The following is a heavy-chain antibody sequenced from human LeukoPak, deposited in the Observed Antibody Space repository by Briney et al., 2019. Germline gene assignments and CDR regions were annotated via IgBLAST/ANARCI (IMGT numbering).Heavy chain of an antibody. D-gene: IGHD6-13*01. V-gene: IGHV1-8*01. CDR1: GYTFTSSD. Sequence: ASVKVSCKASGYTFTSSDINWVRQAPGQGLEWMGWINPNSGGTECAQKYQGRVTMNANTPISTAYIELSRLRFEDTAVYFCARGRSGLAAAGTYDYWGRGPLITVS. CDR2: INPNSGGT. CDR3: ARGRSGLAAAGTYDY. J-gene: IGHJ4*02.